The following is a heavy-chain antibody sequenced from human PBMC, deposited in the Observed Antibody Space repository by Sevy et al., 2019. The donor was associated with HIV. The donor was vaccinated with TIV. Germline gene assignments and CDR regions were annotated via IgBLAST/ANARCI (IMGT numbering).Heavy chain of an antibody. CDR2: ICPGDSDT. CDR3: ARTFRELLGSDAFDL. D-gene: IGHD3-10*01. V-gene: IGHV5-51*01. CDR1: GYSFTDYW. J-gene: IGHJ3*01. Sequence: GESLKISCKGSGYSFTDYWIGWVRQMPGKGLEWMGIICPGDSDTRYSPSFQGQVTISADKSISTAYLQWSSLKASDSAMYYCARTFRELLGSDAFDLWGQGTMVTVSS.